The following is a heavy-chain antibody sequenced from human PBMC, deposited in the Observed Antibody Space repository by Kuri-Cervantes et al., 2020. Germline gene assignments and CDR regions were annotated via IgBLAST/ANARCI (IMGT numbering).Heavy chain of an antibody. V-gene: IGHV3-9*01. J-gene: IGHJ5*02. CDR3: ARWIGGFDP. CDR2: ISWNSGSI. CDR1: GFTFDDYA. D-gene: IGHD5-24*01. Sequence: SLKISCAASGFTFDDYAMHWVRQAPGKGLEWVSGISWNSGSIGYADSVKGRFTISRDNAKNSLLLQMNSLRVDDTALHYCARWIGGFDPWGQGTLVTVSS.